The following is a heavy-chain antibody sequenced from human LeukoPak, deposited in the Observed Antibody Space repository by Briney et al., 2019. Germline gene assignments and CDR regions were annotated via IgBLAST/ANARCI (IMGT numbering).Heavy chain of an antibody. D-gene: IGHD2-8*01. CDR3: AGSLGYCTSNVCYLKY. J-gene: IGHJ4*02. CDR1: GGTFSSYA. Sequence: SVKVSCKASGGTFSSYAISWVRQALGQGLEWMGGIIPIFGTANYAQKFQGRVTITADKSTNTAYMELRSLRSDDTAVYYCAGSLGYCTSNVCYLKYWGQGTLVTVSS. V-gene: IGHV1-69*06. CDR2: IIPIFGTA.